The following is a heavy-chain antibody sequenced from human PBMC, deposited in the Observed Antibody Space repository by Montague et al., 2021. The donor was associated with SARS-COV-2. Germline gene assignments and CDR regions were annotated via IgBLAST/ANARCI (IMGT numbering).Heavy chain of an antibody. D-gene: IGHD2-2*01. CDR1: GGSFMGYY. CDR3: ARFAYRLLFIASYYGLDV. Sequence: SETLSLTCAVYGGSFMGYYCSWFRQPPGKGLEWTGEKSHSGSSNYYPSLKSRVTITIDKSTNQFSLKLSSVTAADTAVYYCARFAYRLLFIASYYGLDVWGQGATVTVSS. J-gene: IGHJ6*02. CDR2: KSHSGSS. V-gene: IGHV4-34*01.